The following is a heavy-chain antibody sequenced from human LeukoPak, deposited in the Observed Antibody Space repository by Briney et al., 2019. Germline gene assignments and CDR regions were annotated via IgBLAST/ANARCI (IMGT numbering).Heavy chain of an antibody. V-gene: IGHV4-59*01. CDR2: ILNTGSA. J-gene: IGHJ2*01. Sequence: PSEPLSLTFTVSGASISSYYWGWIRQPPGKGLEWIGYILNTGSANYNPSLKSRVTISIDTSKNQFSLKLTSVTAADTAVYYCARDKALRNWYFDLWGRGTLATVSS. CDR1: GASISSYY. CDR3: ARDKALRNWYFDL.